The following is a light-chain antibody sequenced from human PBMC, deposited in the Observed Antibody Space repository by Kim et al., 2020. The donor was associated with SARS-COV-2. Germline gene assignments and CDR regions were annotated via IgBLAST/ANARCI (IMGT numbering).Light chain of an antibody. CDR3: SAWDSSLSAWV. CDR1: SNNVGNQG. V-gene: IGLV10-54*01. J-gene: IGLJ3*02. Sequence: PTATLTCTGNSNNVGNQGAVWRQQHQGHPPKLLSYRNNNRPSGISERLSASRSGNTASLTITGLQPEDEADYYCSAWDSSLSAWVFGGGTQLTVL. CDR2: RNN.